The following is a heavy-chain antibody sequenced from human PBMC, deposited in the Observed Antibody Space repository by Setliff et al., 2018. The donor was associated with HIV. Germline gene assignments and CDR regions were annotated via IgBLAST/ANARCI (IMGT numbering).Heavy chain of an antibody. V-gene: IGHV3-48*01. CDR1: GFTFSSHW. CDR3: ARDNNRGGAVDY. J-gene: IGHJ4*02. D-gene: IGHD3-16*01. CDR2: IRSDSTII. Sequence: GGSLRLSCAASGFTFSSHWMSWVRQAPGKGLEWVSYIRSDSTIIYYADSVKGRFTVSRDNVENSLYLQMNSLRAEDTAIYYCARDNNRGGAVDYWGQGTLVTVSS.